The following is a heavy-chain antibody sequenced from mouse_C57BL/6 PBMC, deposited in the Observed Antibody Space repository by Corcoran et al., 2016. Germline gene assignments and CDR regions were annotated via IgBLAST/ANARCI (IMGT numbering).Heavy chain of an antibody. V-gene: IGHV1-9*01. D-gene: IGHD4-1*01. CDR2: ILPGSGST. J-gene: IGHJ4*01. CDR3: ARLTGYTMVY. CDR1: GYTFTGYW. Sequence: QVQLQQSGAELMKPGASVKLSCKATGYTFTGYWIEWVKQRPGHGLEWIGEILPGSGSTNYNEKFKGKATFTADTYSNTAFMQLSSLTTEDFDIYYWARLTGYTMVYWGQGTSVTVSS.